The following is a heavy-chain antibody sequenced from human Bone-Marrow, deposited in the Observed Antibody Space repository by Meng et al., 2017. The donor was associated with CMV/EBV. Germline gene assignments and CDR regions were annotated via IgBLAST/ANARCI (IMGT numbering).Heavy chain of an antibody. D-gene: IGHD3-10*01. J-gene: IGHJ4*02. Sequence: SGGIFNYYTITCVRQAPGQGLEWMGGIIPIFATPHYVQKFQGRLTITADGSTNTVYMELTSLRSDDTAVYYCARGYGSGTDYNGFNYWGQGALVTVSS. CDR2: IIPIFATP. CDR1: GGIFNYYT. V-gene: IGHV1-69*01. CDR3: ARGYGSGTDYNGFNY.